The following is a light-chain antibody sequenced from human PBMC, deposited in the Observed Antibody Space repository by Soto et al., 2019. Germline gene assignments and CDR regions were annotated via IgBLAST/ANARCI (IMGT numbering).Light chain of an antibody. CDR1: QNIRSR. CDR2: KAS. V-gene: IGKV1-5*03. J-gene: IGKJ1*01. CDR3: QHYNSYSEA. Sequence: DFQMTQSPSTLSASVGDRVTINCRASQNIRSRLAWFQQKPGKAPKLLIYKASTLKSGVPSRFSGSGSGTEFTLTISSLQPDDFATYYCQHYNSYSEAFGQGTKVDIK.